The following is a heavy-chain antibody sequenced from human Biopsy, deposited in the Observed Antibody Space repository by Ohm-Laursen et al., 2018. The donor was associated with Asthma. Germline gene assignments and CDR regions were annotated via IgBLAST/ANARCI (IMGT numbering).Heavy chain of an antibody. CDR3: VRGSSSWHHGPFHYYYGLDV. CDR1: SGSGGYMRSGNYY. D-gene: IGHD6-13*01. J-gene: IGHJ6*02. Sequence: PSETLSLTCSLSSGSGGYMRSGNYYWGWIRQPPGKGLEWIGSIYYSGTPPPNPSLESRVTVSADTSKNQFSLKLTSVTAADTAVYYCVRGSSSWHHGPFHYYYGLDVWGQGTTATVSS. CDR2: IYYSGTP. V-gene: IGHV4-39*01.